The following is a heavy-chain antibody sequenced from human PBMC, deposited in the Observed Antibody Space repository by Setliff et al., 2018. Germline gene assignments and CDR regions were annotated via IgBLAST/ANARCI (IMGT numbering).Heavy chain of an antibody. J-gene: IGHJ4*02. CDR2: INPSGGST. Sequence: ASVKVSCKASGYTFTSYYMHWVRQAPGQGLEWMGIINPSGGSTSYAQKFQGRVTMTRDTSTITAYMELSSLRSEDTAVYYCAITSIAARPDFSFGYWGQGTLVTVSS. V-gene: IGHV1-46*01. CDR1: GYTFTSYY. D-gene: IGHD6-6*01. CDR3: AITSIAARPDFSFGY.